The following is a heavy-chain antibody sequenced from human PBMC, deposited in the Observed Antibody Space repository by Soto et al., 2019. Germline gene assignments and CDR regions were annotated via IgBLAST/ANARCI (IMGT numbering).Heavy chain of an antibody. J-gene: IGHJ4*02. V-gene: IGHV1-69*02. D-gene: IGHD3-9*01. CDR3: AARRYFDWLLAGGWFDY. Sequence: QVQLVQSGAEVKKPGSSVKVSCKASGGTFSSYTISWVRQAPGQGLEWMGRIIPILGIANYAQKFQGRVTITADKSKSTDYMELSSLRSEYTAVYYCAARRYFDWLLAGGWFDYWGQGTLVTVSS. CDR1: GGTFSSYT. CDR2: IIPILGIA.